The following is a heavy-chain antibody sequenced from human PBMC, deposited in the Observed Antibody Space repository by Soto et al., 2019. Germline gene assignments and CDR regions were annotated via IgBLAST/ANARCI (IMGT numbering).Heavy chain of an antibody. CDR2: IYHSGST. CDR3: ARVWVDTAMFLNPYYFDY. Sequence: SETLSLTCAVSGYSISSGYYWGWIRQPPGKGLEWIGSIYHSGSTYYNPSLKSRVTISVDTSKNQFSLKLSSVTAADTAVYYCARVWVDTAMFLNPYYFDYWGQG. CDR1: GYSISSGYY. D-gene: IGHD5-18*01. J-gene: IGHJ4*02. V-gene: IGHV4-38-2*01.